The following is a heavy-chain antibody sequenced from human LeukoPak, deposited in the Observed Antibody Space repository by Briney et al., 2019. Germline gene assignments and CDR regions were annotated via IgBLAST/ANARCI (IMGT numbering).Heavy chain of an antibody. J-gene: IGHJ4*02. D-gene: IGHD1-26*01. CDR2: IYTSGIT. CDR1: GGSISSGSYY. CDR3: ARDASGRKDY. V-gene: IGHV4-61*02. Sequence: SQTLSLXCTVSGGSISSGSYYWSWIRQPAGKGLEWIGRIYTSGITNYNPSLKSRVTISVDTSKNQFSLKLSSVTAADTAVYYCARDASGRKDYWGQGTLVTVSS.